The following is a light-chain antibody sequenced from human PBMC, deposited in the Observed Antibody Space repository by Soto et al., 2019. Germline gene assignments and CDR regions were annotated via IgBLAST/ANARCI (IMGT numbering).Light chain of an antibody. CDR1: QSVSSA. CDR2: DAS. J-gene: IGKJ4*01. Sequence: EIVLTQSPITLSLSPGERATLSCSASQSVSSALAWYQQKPGQAPRLLLYDASNRATGIPARSSGSGSETDFNLTVSSLEPEDFAVYYCQQRSNWPLSFGGGTKVEIK. CDR3: QQRSNWPLS. V-gene: IGKV3-11*01.